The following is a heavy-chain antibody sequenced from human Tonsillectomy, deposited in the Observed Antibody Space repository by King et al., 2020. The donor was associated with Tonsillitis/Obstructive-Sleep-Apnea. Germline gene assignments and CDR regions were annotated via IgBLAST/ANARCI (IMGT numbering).Heavy chain of an antibody. CDR1: GYTFTRYY. CDR3: ARDDTVGRYIDS. V-gene: IGHV1-46*01. CDR2: INPSSGVT. D-gene: IGHD1-14*01. J-gene: IGHJ4*02. Sequence: QLVQSGAEVKTPGASVKVSCKASGYTFTRYYIHWVRQASGQGLECMGIINPSSGVTTYAQKFQGRVSMTTDTSASTVYLHLSSLRSEDTAVYYCARDDTVGRYIDSWGQGTLVTVSS.